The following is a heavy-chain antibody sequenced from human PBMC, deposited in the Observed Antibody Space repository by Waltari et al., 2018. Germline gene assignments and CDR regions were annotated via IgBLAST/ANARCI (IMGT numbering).Heavy chain of an antibody. Sequence: QVQLQESGQGLVKPSGTLSLTCAVSGDSISGNYWWSWVRQSPEKGLEWIGQVHHSGKTHYNPSLQSRVAISVDKPKNQFSRNLNSVTAADTAIYYCAGDRAIGLFFDYWGRGTLVTVSS. D-gene: IGHD2-2*01. V-gene: IGHV4-4*02. CDR3: AGDRAIGLFFDY. CDR1: GDSISGNYW. J-gene: IGHJ4*02. CDR2: VHHSGKT.